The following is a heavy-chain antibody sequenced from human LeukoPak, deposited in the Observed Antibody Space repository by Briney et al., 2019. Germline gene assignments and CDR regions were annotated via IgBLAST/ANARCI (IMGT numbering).Heavy chain of an antibody. CDR2: ISYDGSNK. CDR1: GFTFSSYG. J-gene: IGHJ4*02. Sequence: PGGSLRLSCAASGFTFSSYGMHWVRQAPGKGLEWVAVISYDGSNKYYADSVKGRFTISRDNSKNTLYVQMNSLGTEDTAVYYCAKDRWGAVASFDYWGQGTLVTVSS. D-gene: IGHD6-19*01. CDR3: AKDRWGAVASFDY. V-gene: IGHV3-30*18.